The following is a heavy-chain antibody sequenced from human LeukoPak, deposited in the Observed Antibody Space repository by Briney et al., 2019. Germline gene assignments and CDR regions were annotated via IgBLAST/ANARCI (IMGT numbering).Heavy chain of an antibody. CDR3: ARVRGGSGSYFFGY. CDR2: ISYDGSNK. J-gene: IGHJ4*02. Sequence: GGSLRLSCAASGFTFSSYAMHWVRQAPGKGLEWVAVISYDGSNKYYADSVKGRFTISGDNSKNTLYLQMNSLRAEDTAVYYCARVRGGSGSYFFGYWGQGTLVTVSS. V-gene: IGHV3-30-3*01. D-gene: IGHD3-10*01. CDR1: GFTFSSYA.